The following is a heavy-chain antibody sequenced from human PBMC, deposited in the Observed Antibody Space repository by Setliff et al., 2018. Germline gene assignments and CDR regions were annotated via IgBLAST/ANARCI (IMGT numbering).Heavy chain of an antibody. CDR1: GFLYSNDA. CDR3: ASSSGGNYEAYFDY. Sequence: GGSLRLSCAASGFLYSNDAFHWVRQTPGKGLEWVAVISYDGTITHYVDSVKGRFSISRDNSQNTLYLQMNSLSPEDTALYYCASSSGGNYEAYFDYWGQGTLVTVSS. J-gene: IGHJ4*02. D-gene: IGHD2-15*01. CDR2: ISYDGTIT. V-gene: IGHV3-30*04.